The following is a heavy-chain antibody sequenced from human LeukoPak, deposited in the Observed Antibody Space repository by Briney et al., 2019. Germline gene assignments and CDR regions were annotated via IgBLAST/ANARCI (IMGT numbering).Heavy chain of an antibody. CDR1: GFTFSSYA. CDR2: ISGSGGST. Sequence: GGSLRLSCAASGFTFSSYAMSWIRQAPGKGLEWVSAISGSGGSTYYADSVKGRFTISRDNSKNTLYLQMNSLRAEDTAVYYCAKLGSSSWYKPLDYWGQGTLVTPSA. J-gene: IGHJ4*02. CDR3: AKLGSSSWYKPLDY. D-gene: IGHD6-13*01. V-gene: IGHV3-23*01.